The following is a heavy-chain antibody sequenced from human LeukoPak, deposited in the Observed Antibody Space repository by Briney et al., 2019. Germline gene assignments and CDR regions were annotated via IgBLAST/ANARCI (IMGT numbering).Heavy chain of an antibody. CDR3: AKRRAQGRGMYPQYGMDV. J-gene: IGHJ6*02. CDR1: GGSFSGYF. Sequence: SETLSLTCGVYGGSFSGYFWSWIRQAPDRGLEWIDEIIHTGNTNYNPSLKSRVTISVDTSKKEFSLRVKSVTAADTAVYYCAKRRAQGRGMYPQYGMDVWGQGTTVTVSS. CDR2: IIHTGNT. D-gene: IGHD6-25*01. V-gene: IGHV4-34*12.